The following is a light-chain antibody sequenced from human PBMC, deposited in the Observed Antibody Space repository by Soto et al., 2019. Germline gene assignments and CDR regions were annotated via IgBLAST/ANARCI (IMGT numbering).Light chain of an antibody. CDR2: EVG. CDR1: SSDVGGYNY. CDR3: SSYTSSSTLV. Sequence: QSALTQPASVSGSPGQSITISCTGTSSDVGGYNYVSWYQQHPGKAPKLMIYEVGNRPSGVSNRFSGSKSGNTASLTISGLQAEDVADYYCSSYTSSSTLVFGTGTNLTVL. J-gene: IGLJ1*01. V-gene: IGLV2-14*01.